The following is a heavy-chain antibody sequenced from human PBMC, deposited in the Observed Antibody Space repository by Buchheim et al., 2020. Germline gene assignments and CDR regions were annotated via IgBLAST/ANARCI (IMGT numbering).Heavy chain of an antibody. J-gene: IGHJ6*02. D-gene: IGHD2-21*01. CDR2: IYHSGST. CDR1: GGSISSNYW. CDR3: ARIPYYYYGLDV. Sequence: QVQLQESGPGLVKPSGTLSLTCDVSGGSISSNYWWSWVRQPPGMGLEWIGEIYHSGSTNYNPYIKSRVIISVDKSKNQFSLKLTSVTAADTAVYYCARIPYYYYGLDVWGQGTT. V-gene: IGHV4-4*02.